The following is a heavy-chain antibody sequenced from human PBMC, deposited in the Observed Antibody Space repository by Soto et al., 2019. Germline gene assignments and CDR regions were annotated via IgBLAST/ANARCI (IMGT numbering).Heavy chain of an antibody. CDR1: GYTFTSYG. D-gene: IGHD3-3*01. CDR3: ARDLGPITIFGVVHNWFDP. J-gene: IGHJ5*02. Sequence: AASVKVSCKASGYTFTSYGISWVRQAPGQGLEWMGWISAYNGNTNYAQKLQGRVTMTTDTSTSTAYMELRSLRSDDTAVYYCARDLGPITIFGVVHNWFDPWGQGTLVTVSS. V-gene: IGHV1-18*04. CDR2: ISAYNGNT.